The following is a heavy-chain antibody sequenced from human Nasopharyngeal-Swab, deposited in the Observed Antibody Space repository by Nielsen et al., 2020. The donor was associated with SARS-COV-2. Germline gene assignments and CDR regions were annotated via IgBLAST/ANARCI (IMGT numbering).Heavy chain of an antibody. CDR3: ARCITNTWSKGWFDF. CDR1: GDTFTSYG. V-gene: IGHV1-18*01. D-gene: IGHD2-8*01. CDR2: ISANNGDT. J-gene: IGHJ5*01. Sequence: ASLKVSCKVSGDTFTSYGFGWVRQAPGQGLEWMGWISANNGDTDYEQKFRDRITMTTDTSTTTVHMELRGLKSDDTAVYYCARCITNTWSKGWFDFWGHGTLVTVSS.